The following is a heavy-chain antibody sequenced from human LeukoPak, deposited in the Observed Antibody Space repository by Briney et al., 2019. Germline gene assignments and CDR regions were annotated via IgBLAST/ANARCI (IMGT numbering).Heavy chain of an antibody. D-gene: IGHD2-15*01. J-gene: IGHJ4*02. CDR1: GFTFSSYS. V-gene: IGHV3-21*01. CDR3: ARSDLYCPYFDY. Sequence: GGSLRLSCAASGFTFSSYSMNWVRQAPGKGLEWVSSISSSSSYIYYADSVKGRFTISRDNAKNSLYLQMNSLRAEDTAVYYCARSDLYCPYFDYWGQGTLVTVSS. CDR2: ISSSSSYI.